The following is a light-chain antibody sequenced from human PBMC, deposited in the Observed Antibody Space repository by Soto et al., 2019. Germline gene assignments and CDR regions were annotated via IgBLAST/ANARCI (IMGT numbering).Light chain of an antibody. CDR1: QGISSY. V-gene: IGKV1-8*01. CDR2: AAS. Sequence: IQMTQYHSTLSASVGDRVTITCRASQGISSYLAWYQQRPGKAPKLLIYAASTLQSGVPSRFSGSGSGTDFTLTISCLQSEDFATYYCQQYYSYPVTFGQGTRLEIK. CDR3: QQYYSYPVT. J-gene: IGKJ5*01.